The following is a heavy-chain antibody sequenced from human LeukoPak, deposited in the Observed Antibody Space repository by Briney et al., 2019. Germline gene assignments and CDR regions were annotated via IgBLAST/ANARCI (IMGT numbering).Heavy chain of an antibody. CDR3: ARVVATIKGNNWFDP. CDR1: GFTLSSYW. CDR2: IKQDGSEK. Sequence: GGSLRLSCAASGFTLSSYWMSWVRQAPGKGLEWVANIKQDGSEKYYVDSVKGRFTISRDNAKNSLYLQMNSLRAEDTAVYYCARVVATIKGNNWFDPWGQGTLVTVSS. D-gene: IGHD5-12*01. V-gene: IGHV3-7*01. J-gene: IGHJ5*02.